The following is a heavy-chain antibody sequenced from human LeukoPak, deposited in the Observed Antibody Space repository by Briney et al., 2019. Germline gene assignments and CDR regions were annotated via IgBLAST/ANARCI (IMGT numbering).Heavy chain of an antibody. J-gene: IGHJ4*02. Sequence: PGGSLRLSCAASGFTFSSYSMNWVRQAPGKGLEWVSVIYSGGSTYYADSVKGRFTISRDNSKNTLYLQMNSLRAEDTAVYYCARDSSSSWYYFDYWGQGTLVTVSS. CDR1: GFTFSSYS. CDR2: IYSGGST. D-gene: IGHD6-13*01. CDR3: ARDSSSSWYYFDY. V-gene: IGHV3-53*01.